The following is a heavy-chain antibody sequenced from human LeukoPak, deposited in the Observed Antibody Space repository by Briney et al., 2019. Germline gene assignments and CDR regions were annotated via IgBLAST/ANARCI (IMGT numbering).Heavy chain of an antibody. CDR1: GFTFSSYA. V-gene: IGHV3-23*01. CDR2: ISGSGDST. CDR3: AKGEGGTSCYTGADY. J-gene: IGHJ4*02. Sequence: PGGSLRLSCAASGFTFSSYAMSWVRQAPGKGLEWVSSISGSGDSTYYADSVKGRFTISRDNSKNTLYLQMNSLRADDTAVYYCAKGEGGTSCYTGADYWGQGTLVTVSS. D-gene: IGHD2-2*02.